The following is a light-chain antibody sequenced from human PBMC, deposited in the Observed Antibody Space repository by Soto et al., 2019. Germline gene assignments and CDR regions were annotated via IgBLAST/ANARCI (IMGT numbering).Light chain of an antibody. J-gene: IGKJ1*01. CDR2: GAS. CDR1: QSVSSSY. Sequence: IVLTQSPGTLSLSPWERVTLSCRASQSVSSSYIAWYQQKPGQAPRLLIYGASSRATGIPDRFSGRASGTNFTLSISRLEPEDFGVYYCQQYGRSPRTFGQGTKVDIK. CDR3: QQYGRSPRT. V-gene: IGKV3-20*01.